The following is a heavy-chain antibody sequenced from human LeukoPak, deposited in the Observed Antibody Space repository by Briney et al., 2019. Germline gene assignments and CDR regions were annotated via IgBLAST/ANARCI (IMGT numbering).Heavy chain of an antibody. J-gene: IGHJ6*03. CDR3: ARSAGTVVTRPQYYYYMDV. V-gene: IGHV3-48*01. CDR2: ISSSSSTI. Sequence: GGSLRLSCAASGFTFSSYSMNWVRQAPGKGLEWVSYISSSSSTIYYADSVKGRFTISRDNAKNSLYLQMNSLRAEDTAVYYCARSAGTVVTRPQYYYYMDVWGKGTTVTVSS. D-gene: IGHD4-23*01. CDR1: GFTFSSYS.